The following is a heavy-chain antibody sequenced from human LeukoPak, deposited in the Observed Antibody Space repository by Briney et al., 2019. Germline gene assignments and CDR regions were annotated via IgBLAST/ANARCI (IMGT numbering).Heavy chain of an antibody. V-gene: IGHV3-33*01. CDR2: IWYDGSNK. CDR3: ARGLQVIYGMDV. J-gene: IGHJ6*04. CDR1: GFTFSSYG. Sequence: GRSLRLSCAASGFTFSSYGMNWVRQAPGKGLEWVAVIWYDGSNKYYADSVKGRFTISRDNSKNTLYLQMNSLRAEDTAVYYWARGLQVIYGMDVWEKGPTVTVSS. D-gene: IGHD2-21*01.